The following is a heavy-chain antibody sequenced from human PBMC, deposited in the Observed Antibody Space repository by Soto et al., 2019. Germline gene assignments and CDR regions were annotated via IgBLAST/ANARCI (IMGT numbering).Heavy chain of an antibody. V-gene: IGHV1-3*01. CDR2: INAGNGNT. Sequence: ASVTVSCKASVYTFTSYAMNWVRQAHGQRLEWMGWINAGNGNTKYSQKFQGRVTITRDTSASTAYMELSSLKVDDTAMYYCARAHSTGWHYFDYWGPGTLVTVSS. CDR1: VYTFTSYA. D-gene: IGHD6-19*01. J-gene: IGHJ4*02. CDR3: ARAHSTGWHYFDY.